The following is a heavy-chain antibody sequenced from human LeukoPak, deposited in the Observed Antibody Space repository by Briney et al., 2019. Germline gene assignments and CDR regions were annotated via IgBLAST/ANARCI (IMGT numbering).Heavy chain of an antibody. CDR1: GGSFSGYY. D-gene: IGHD5-18*01. CDR3: ARGSTARRHWFDP. CDR2: FNHSGST. V-gene: IGHV4-34*01. Sequence: SETLSLTFAVYGGSFSGYYWSWSRQPPGKGLEWIGEFNHSGSTNYNPSLKSRVTISVDTSKNQFSLKLSSVTAADTAVYYCARGSTARRHWFDPWGQGTLVTVSS. J-gene: IGHJ5*02.